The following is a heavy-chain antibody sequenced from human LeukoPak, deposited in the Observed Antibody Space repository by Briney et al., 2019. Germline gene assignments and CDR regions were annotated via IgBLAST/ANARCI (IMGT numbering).Heavy chain of an antibody. CDR1: GGSISSSSYY. D-gene: IGHD6-19*01. CDR2: IYYSGST. Sequence: PSETLSLTCTVSGGSISSSSYYWGWIRQPPGKGLEWIGSIYYSGSTYYNPSLKSRVTISVDTSKNQFSLKLSSVTAADTAVYYCARGKQWLIPFDYWGQGTLVTASS. J-gene: IGHJ4*02. V-gene: IGHV4-39*07. CDR3: ARGKQWLIPFDY.